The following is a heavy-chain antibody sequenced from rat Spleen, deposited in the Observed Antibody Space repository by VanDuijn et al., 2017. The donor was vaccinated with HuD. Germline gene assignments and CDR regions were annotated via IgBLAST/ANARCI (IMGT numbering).Heavy chain of an antibody. V-gene: IGHV5-31*01. CDR3: ARVGTRVSRFAY. CDR2: ISPSGATT. CDR1: GFTFNNYW. J-gene: IGHJ3*01. Sequence: EVQLVESGGGLVQPGRSLKLSCVASGFTFNNYWMTWIRQAPGKGLEWVTSISPSGATTNYRDSVKGRFTISRDNARGTLYLQMDSLRSEDTATYYCARVGTRVSRFAYWGQGTLVTVSS. D-gene: IGHD1-4*01.